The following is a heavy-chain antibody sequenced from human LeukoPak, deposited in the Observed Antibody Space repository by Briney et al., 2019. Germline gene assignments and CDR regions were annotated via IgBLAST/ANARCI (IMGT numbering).Heavy chain of an antibody. CDR3: AREYYYDSSARDAFDI. V-gene: IGHV1-2*02. Sequence: ASVKVSCKASGYTFTGYYMHWVRQAPGQGLEWMGWINPNSGGTNYAQKFQGRVTMTRDTSISTAYMELSRLRSDDTAVYYCAREYYYDSSARDAFDIWGQGTMVTASS. CDR1: GYTFTGYY. CDR2: INPNSGGT. D-gene: IGHD3-22*01. J-gene: IGHJ3*02.